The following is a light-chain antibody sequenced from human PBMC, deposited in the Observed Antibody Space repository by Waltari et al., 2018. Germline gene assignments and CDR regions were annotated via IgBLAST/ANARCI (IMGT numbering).Light chain of an antibody. V-gene: IGKV3-15*01. CDR2: GAS. J-gene: IGKJ4*01. CDR1: QSVSSN. CDR3: QQYNNWPLT. Sequence: EIVMTQSPATLSVSPGERATLSCRASQSVSSNLAWYQQKRGQAPRLLIYGASTRATGITARFSGSGSGTEFTLTISSMQSEDFAVYYCQQYNNWPLTVGGGTKVEIK.